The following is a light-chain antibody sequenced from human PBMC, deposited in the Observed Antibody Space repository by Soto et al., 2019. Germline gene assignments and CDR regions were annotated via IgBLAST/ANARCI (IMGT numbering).Light chain of an antibody. CDR3: QKYSSVPV. CDR1: QDIRNF. Sequence: DIQMTQSPTSLSASVGDRVTITCRASQDIRNFVAWYQQKPGKAPKLLIYAASTLQSGVPSRFSGSGSGTDFPLTINSLQPEDVATYSCQKYSSVPVFGPGTKVEIK. V-gene: IGKV1-27*01. J-gene: IGKJ3*01. CDR2: AAS.